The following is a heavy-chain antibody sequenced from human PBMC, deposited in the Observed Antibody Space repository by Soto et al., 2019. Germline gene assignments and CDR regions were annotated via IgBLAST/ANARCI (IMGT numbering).Heavy chain of an antibody. V-gene: IGHV1-18*01. Sequence: ASVKVSCKASGYTFTYYAMHWVRQAPGQGLEWMGWISAYNGNTNYAQKLQGRVTMTTDTSTSTAYMELRSLRSDDTAVYYCARDLAVGLVDYWGQGTLVTVSS. D-gene: IGHD6-19*01. CDR3: ARDLAVGLVDY. CDR2: ISAYNGNT. J-gene: IGHJ4*02. CDR1: GYTFTYYA.